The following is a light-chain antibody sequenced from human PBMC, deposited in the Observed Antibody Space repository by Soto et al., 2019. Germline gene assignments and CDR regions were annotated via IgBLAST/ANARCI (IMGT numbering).Light chain of an antibody. CDR1: QSVSSSY. V-gene: IGKV3-20*01. CDR3: QQYGSSPRT. J-gene: IGKJ4*01. Sequence: EIVLTQSPGTLSLSPGERATLSCRASQSVSSSYLAWYQQKPGQAPRLLIYGASRRATGIPDRFSGSGSGTDFTLTISRLEPEDFAVYYCQQYGSSPRTFGGGTKVESK. CDR2: GAS.